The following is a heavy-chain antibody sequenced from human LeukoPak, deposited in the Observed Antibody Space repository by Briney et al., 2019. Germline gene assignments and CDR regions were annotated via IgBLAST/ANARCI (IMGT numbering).Heavy chain of an antibody. CDR1: GFTFNNYA. V-gene: IGHV3-23*01. CDR3: AKRSGYCSTISCYHLFDY. D-gene: IGHD2-2*01. J-gene: IGHJ4*02. CDR2: LSAGGDNP. Sequence: GGSLRLSCVASGFTFNNYAMNWVRQPPEKGLEWVSSLSAGGDNPDYADAVKGRFTVSRDNSKNTVYLQMNSLRVEDTAVYYCAKRSGYCSTISCYHLFDYWGQGTLVTVSS.